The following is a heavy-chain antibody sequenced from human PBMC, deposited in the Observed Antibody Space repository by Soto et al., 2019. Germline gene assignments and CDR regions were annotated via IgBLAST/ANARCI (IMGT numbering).Heavy chain of an antibody. CDR2: IYPGDSDT. CDR1: GYSFTSYW. D-gene: IGHD5-18*01. V-gene: IGHV5-51*01. J-gene: IGHJ6*02. Sequence: GESLKISCKGSGYSFTSYWIGWVRQMPGKGLEWMGIIYPGDSDTRYSPSFQGQVTISADKSISTAYLQWSSQKALDSVMYYCARIESGYSYGFAVVWGQGTTVTVSS. CDR3: ARIESGYSYGFAVV.